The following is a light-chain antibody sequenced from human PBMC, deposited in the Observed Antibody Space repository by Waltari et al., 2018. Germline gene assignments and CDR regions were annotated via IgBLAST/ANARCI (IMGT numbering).Light chain of an antibody. J-gene: IGLJ2*01. V-gene: IGLV1-47*01. CDR1: SSNIGSHY. Sequence: QSGLTQAPSAAGTPGQRVSISCSGSSSNIGSHYVNWYQHVPGTSPKLLIYRNDQRRSGVRARFSASKAGTSASLAISGLRSEDEADYYCATRDDSLSAPVFGGGTKVTVL. CDR3: ATRDDSLSAPV. CDR2: RND.